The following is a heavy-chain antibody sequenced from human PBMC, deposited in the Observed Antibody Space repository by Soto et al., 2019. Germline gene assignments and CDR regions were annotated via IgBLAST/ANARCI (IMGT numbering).Heavy chain of an antibody. D-gene: IGHD2-8*01. CDR1: GFTVSSNY. CDR2: IYSGGST. J-gene: IGHJ4*02. V-gene: IGHV3-53*04. CDR3: ARSPCTNGVCSGSFDY. Sequence: GGSLRLSCAASGFTVSSNYMSWVRQAPGKGLEWVSVIYSGGSTYYADSVKGRFTISRHNSKNTLYLQMNSLRAEDTAVYYCARSPCTNGVCSGSFDYWGQGTLVTVSS.